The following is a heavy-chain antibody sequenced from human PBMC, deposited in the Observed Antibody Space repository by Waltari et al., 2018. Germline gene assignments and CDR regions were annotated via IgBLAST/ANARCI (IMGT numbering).Heavy chain of an antibody. V-gene: IGHV3-21*01. CDR3: ARLATVTTSLDY. Sequence: EVQLVESGGGLVKPGGSLRLSCAASGFTFSSYSMNWVRQAPGKGLELVSSISSSSSYIYYADSVKGRFTISRDNAKNSLYLQMNSLRAEDTAVYYCARLATVTTSLDYWGQGTLVTVSS. J-gene: IGHJ4*02. D-gene: IGHD4-17*01. CDR2: ISSSSSYI. CDR1: GFTFSSYS.